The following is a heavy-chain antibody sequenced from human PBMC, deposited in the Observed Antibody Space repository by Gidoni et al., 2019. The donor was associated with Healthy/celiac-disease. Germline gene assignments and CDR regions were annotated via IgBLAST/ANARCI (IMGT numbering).Heavy chain of an antibody. J-gene: IGHJ6*02. CDR3: ARACSSTSCYYYYYYGMDV. D-gene: IGHD2-2*01. CDR2: ISSSSSYT. CDR1: GFTFSDYY. V-gene: IGHV3-11*06. Sequence: QVQLVESGGGLVKPGGSLRLSCAASGFTFSDYYMSWIRQAPGKGLEWVSYISSSSSYTNYADSVKGRFTISRDNAKNSLYLQMNSLRAEDTAVYYCARACSSTSCYYYYYYGMDVWGQGTTVTVSS.